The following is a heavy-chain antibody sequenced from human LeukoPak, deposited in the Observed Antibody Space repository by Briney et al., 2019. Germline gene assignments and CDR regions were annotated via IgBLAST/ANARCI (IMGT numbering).Heavy chain of an antibody. D-gene: IGHD6-19*01. J-gene: IGHJ4*02. CDR1: GGSISSYY. V-gene: IGHV4-59*08. CDR3: ARGFYSSGWKTLDY. Sequence: PSETLSLTCTVSGGSISSYYWSWIRQPPGKGLEWIGYIYYSGSTNYNPSLKSRVTISVDTSKNQFSLKLSSVTAADTAAYYCARGFYSSGWKTLDYWGQGTLVTVSS. CDR2: IYYSGST.